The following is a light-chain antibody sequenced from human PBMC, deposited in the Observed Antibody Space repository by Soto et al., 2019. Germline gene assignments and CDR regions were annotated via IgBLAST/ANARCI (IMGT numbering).Light chain of an antibody. Sequence: QSALTQPASVSGSPGQSTAISCTGTSSDVGGYNYVSWYQQHPGKAPKLLINDVSTRPSGVSSRFSGSKSGNTASLTISGLQAEDEADYYCSSYTISSTYVFGTGTKVTVL. J-gene: IGLJ1*01. CDR2: DVS. CDR1: SSDVGGYNY. V-gene: IGLV2-14*01. CDR3: SSYTISSTYV.